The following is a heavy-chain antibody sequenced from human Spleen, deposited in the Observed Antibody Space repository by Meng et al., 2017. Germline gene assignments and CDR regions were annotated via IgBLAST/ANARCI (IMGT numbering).Heavy chain of an antibody. J-gene: IGHJ6*02. CDR3: ARDKIVVVTDDYYYYGMDV. Sequence: ASVKVSCKASGYTFTSYYMHWVRQAPGQGLEWMGIINPSGGSTSYAQKFQGRVTMTRDTSTSTVYMELSRLRSDDTAVYYCARDKIVVVTDDYYYYGMDVWGQGTTVTVSS. D-gene: IGHD2-21*02. CDR1: GYTFTSYY. CDR2: INPSGGST. V-gene: IGHV1-46*01.